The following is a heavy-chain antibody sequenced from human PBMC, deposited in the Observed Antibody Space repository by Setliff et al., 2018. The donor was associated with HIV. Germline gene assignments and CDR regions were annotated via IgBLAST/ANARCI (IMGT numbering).Heavy chain of an antibody. Sequence: PSETLSLTCAVYGGPLSGHYWSWIRQPPGQGLEWIGETSHSGKTNYNPSLKSRVTISVDTSKNQFSLKLTSVTAADTAVYYCAKGGIAVAGYYFDYWGQGTLVTVSS. CDR3: AKGGIAVAGYYFDY. J-gene: IGHJ4*02. V-gene: IGHV4-34*01. CDR2: TSHSGKT. CDR1: GGPLSGHY. D-gene: IGHD6-19*01.